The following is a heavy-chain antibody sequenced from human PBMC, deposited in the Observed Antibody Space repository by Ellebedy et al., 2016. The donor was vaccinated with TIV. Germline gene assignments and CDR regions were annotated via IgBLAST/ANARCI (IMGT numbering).Heavy chain of an antibody. CDR3: ARGGYGSGSYYSSN. D-gene: IGHD3-10*01. CDR2: IYYSGST. CDR1: GGSISSYY. V-gene: IGHV4-59*01. Sequence: MPSETLSLTCIVSGGSISSYYWSWIRQPPGKGLEWIGYIYYSGSTNYNPSLKSRVTISVDTSKNQFSLKLSSVTAADTAVYYCARGGYGSGSYYSSNWGQGTLVTVSS. J-gene: IGHJ4*02.